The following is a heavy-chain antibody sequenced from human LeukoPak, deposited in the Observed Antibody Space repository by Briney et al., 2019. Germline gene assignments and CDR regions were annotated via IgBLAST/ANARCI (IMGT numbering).Heavy chain of an antibody. CDR3: AKDLLGRAGYYNLDY. D-gene: IGHD3-9*01. CDR2: IRGSGGTT. J-gene: IGHJ4*02. CDR1: GFTFSTYA. Sequence: PGGSLRLSCAASGFTFSTYAMTWVRQAPGQGLEWVSGIRGSGGTTYYADSVKGRFTISRDNSKNTLYLQMNSLRAEDTAVYYCAKDLLGRAGYYNLDYWGQGTLVTVSS. V-gene: IGHV3-23*01.